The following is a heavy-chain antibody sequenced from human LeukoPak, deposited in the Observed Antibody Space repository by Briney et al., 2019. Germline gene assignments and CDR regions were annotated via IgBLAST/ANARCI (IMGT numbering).Heavy chain of an antibody. Sequence: GRSLRLSCAASGFTFSSYGMHWVRQAPGKGLEWVAVISYDGSNKYYADSVKGRFTISRDNSKNTLYLQMNSLIAEDTAVYYCAPTTVTTIPYFDYWGQGTLVSVSS. CDR3: APTTVTTIPYFDY. V-gene: IGHV3-30*03. CDR2: ISYDGSNK. CDR1: GFTFSSYG. D-gene: IGHD4-17*01. J-gene: IGHJ4*02.